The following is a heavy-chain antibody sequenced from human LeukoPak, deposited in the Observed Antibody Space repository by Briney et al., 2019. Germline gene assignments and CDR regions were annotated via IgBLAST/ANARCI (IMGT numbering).Heavy chain of an antibody. J-gene: IGHJ3*02. CDR3: ARAPWAYGNYVHAFDI. V-gene: IGHV4-4*07. CDR1: GGSISSYY. Sequence: PSETLSLTCTVSGGSISSYYWSWIRQPAGEGLEWIGHVYSTGSTNYNPSLKSRVTISVDTSKNQFSLKLSSVTAADTAVYYCARAPWAYGNYVHAFDIWGQGTMVAVSS. CDR2: VYSTGST. D-gene: IGHD4-11*01.